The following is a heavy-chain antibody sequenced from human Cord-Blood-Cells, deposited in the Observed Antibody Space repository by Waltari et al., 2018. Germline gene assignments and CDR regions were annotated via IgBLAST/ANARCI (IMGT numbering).Heavy chain of an antibody. CDR2: IYWNDDK. V-gene: IGHV2-5*01. J-gene: IGHJ4*02. CDR1: GFSLSTSGVG. D-gene: IGHD3-10*01. CDR3: AHTSYYYGSGSYYNY. Sequence: QITLKESGPTLVKPTQTLTLTCTFSGFSLSTSGVGVGWIRQPPGKALEWLALIYWNDDKRYSPSLKSRLTITKDTSKNQVVLTMNNMDPVDTATYYCAHTSYYYGSGSYYNYWGQGTLVTVSS.